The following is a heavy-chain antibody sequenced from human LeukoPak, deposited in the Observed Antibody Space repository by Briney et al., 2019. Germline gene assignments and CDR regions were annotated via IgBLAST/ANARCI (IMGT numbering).Heavy chain of an antibody. CDR3: ARGRDGSQSPIDD. CDR1: GFAVSNYH. D-gene: IGHD5-24*01. J-gene: IGHJ4*02. Sequence: GGSLRLSCAVSGFAVSNYHMSWVRQAPGKGLEWVSIIYSGGTKYYADSVKGRFTISRDNSKNTQYLQMNSLRAEDTAVYYCARGRDGSQSPIDDWGQGTLVTVSS. CDR2: IYSGGTK. V-gene: IGHV3-53*01.